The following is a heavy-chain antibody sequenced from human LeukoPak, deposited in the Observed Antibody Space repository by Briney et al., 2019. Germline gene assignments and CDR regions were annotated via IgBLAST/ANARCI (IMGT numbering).Heavy chain of an antibody. V-gene: IGHV3-21*04. J-gene: IGHJ5*02. CDR3: AKDTKFDP. CDR1: GFTFSSYS. D-gene: IGHD3-3*01. CDR2: ISSSSSYI. Sequence: GGSLRLSCAASGFTFSSYSMNWVRQAPGKGLEWVSSISSSSSYIYYADSVKGRFTISRDNSKNTLYLQMNSLRAEDTAVYYCAKDTKFDPWGQGTLVTVSS.